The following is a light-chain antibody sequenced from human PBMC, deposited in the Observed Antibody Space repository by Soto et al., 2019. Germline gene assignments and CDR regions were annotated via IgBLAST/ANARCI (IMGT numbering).Light chain of an antibody. CDR1: QSVSSSY. J-gene: IGKJ1*01. Sequence: EIVLTQSPGTLSLSPGERATLSCRASQSVSSSYLAWYQQKPGQAPRLLIYGASSRATGIPDRFSGSRSGTDLTITISRLEPEAFAVYYCQQYSSSIPTFGQGTTVEIK. CDR2: GAS. V-gene: IGKV3-20*01. CDR3: QQYSSSIPT.